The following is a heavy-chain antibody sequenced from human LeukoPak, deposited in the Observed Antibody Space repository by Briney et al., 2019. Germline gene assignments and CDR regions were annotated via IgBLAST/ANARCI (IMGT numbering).Heavy chain of an antibody. CDR3: ARGYTYGRTNMGS. J-gene: IGHJ5*02. CDR1: GFTFSSYW. CDR2: IKSDGST. Sequence: GGSLRLSCAASGFTFSSYWMHWVRQAPGKGLVWVSRIKSDGSTNYADSVKGRFTISRDNAKNTLYLQMDSLRAEDTAVYYCARGYTYGRTNMGSWGQGTLVTVSS. D-gene: IGHD5-18*01. V-gene: IGHV3-74*01.